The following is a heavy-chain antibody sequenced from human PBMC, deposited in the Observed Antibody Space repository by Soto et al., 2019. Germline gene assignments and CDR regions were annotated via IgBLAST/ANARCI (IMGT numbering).Heavy chain of an antibody. CDR1: GGSFSGYY. D-gene: IGHD2-2*01. Sequence: SETLSLTFAVYGGSFSGYYWSWIRQPQGKGLEWIGEINHSGSTNYNPSLKSRVTISVDTSKNQFSLKLSSVTAADTAVYYCARERAYCSSTSCYSPYYYYYMDVWGKGTTVTVS. CDR3: ARERAYCSSTSCYSPYYYYYMDV. CDR2: INHSGST. V-gene: IGHV4-34*01. J-gene: IGHJ6*03.